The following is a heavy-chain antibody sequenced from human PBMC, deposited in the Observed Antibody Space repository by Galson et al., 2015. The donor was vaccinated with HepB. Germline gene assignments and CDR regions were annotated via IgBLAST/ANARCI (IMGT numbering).Heavy chain of an antibody. J-gene: IGHJ4*02. V-gene: IGHV3-21*01. CDR3: ARDSSGWWDY. CDR1: GFTFSSYS. CDR2: ISSSSSYI. Sequence: SLRLSCAASGFTFSSYSMSWVRQAPGKGLEWVSSISSSSSYIYYADSVKGRFTISRDNAKNSLYLQMNSLRAEDTAVYYCARDSSGWWDYWGQGTLVTVSS. D-gene: IGHD6-19*01.